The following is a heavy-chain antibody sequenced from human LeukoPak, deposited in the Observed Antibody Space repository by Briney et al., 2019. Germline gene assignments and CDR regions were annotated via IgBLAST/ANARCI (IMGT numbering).Heavy chain of an antibody. CDR1: GFTFSSYG. CDR3: AKEGGRWPRYMDV. D-gene: IGHD3-16*01. J-gene: IGHJ6*03. CDR2: ISYDGSNE. Sequence: PGGSLRLSCAASGFTFSSYGVSWVRQAPGKGLEWVAVISYDGSNEYYADSVKGRFTISRGNSKNTLYLQMNSLRIEDTAVYFCAKEGGRWPRYMDVWGKGTTVTVSS. V-gene: IGHV3-30*18.